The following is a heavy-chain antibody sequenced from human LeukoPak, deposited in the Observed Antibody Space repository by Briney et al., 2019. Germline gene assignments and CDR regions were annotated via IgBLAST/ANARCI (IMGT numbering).Heavy chain of an antibody. D-gene: IGHD2-8*01. V-gene: IGHV3-48*04. CDR1: GFTFSNYG. CDR3: ARKKRGQVSDALDY. J-gene: IGHJ4*02. Sequence: GGSLRLFCAASGFTFSNYGMHWVRQAPGKGLEWVSYISSSGSTIYYADSVKGRFTISRDNAKNSLYLQMNSLRAEDTAVYYCARKKRGQVSDALDYWGQGTLVTVSS. CDR2: ISSSGSTI.